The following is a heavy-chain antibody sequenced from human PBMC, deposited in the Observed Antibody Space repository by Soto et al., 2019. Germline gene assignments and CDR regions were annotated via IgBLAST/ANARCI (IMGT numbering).Heavy chain of an antibody. J-gene: IGHJ4*02. D-gene: IGHD6-19*01. CDR3: ARHGAAIWLGY. V-gene: IGHV5-10-1*01. CDR1: GYTFSGHW. Sequence: GESLKISCNTSGYTFSGHWISCARQVPGRGLQWMGNIDPSDSYINYNPAFRGHVTFSVDKSSSTAYLHWSSLGHSDTAIYYCARHGAAIWLGYWGQGTLVTVSS. CDR2: IDPSDSYI.